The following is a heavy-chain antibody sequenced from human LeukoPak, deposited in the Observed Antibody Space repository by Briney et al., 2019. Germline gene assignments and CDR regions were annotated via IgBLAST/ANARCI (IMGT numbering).Heavy chain of an antibody. CDR2: MNPNSGNT. CDR1: GYTFTNYD. CDR3: ARVIQSSTSSYYYYYMDV. Sequence: ASVKVSCKASGYTFTNYDINWVRQATGQGLEWMGWMNPNSGNTGYAHKFQGRVTMTRNTSISTAYMELRSLRSDDTAVYYCARVIQSSTSSYYYYYMDVWGKGTTVTVSS. D-gene: IGHD2-2*01. V-gene: IGHV1-8*01. J-gene: IGHJ6*03.